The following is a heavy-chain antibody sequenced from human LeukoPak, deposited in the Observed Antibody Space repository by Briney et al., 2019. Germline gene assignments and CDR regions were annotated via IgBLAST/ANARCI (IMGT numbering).Heavy chain of an antibody. CDR1: GGSISSGGYY. CDR2: IYYSGST. D-gene: IGHD2-15*01. J-gene: IGHJ5*02. Sequence: SETLSLTCTVSGGSISSGGYYWSWIRQHPGKGLEWIGYIYYSGSTNYNPSLKSRVTISVDTSKNQFSLKLSSVTAADTAVYYCARVSTVGVCSGGSCYHNWFDPWGQGTLVTVSS. V-gene: IGHV4-61*08. CDR3: ARVSTVGVCSGGSCYHNWFDP.